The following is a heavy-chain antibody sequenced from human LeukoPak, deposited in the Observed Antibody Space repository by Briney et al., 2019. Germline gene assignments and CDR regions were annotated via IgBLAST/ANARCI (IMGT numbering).Heavy chain of an antibody. J-gene: IGHJ4*02. CDR2: INPNSGGT. D-gene: IGHD2-2*01. CDR1: GYTFTGYY. V-gene: IGHV1-2*02. CDR3: ARGRRGYCSSTSCRYYFDY. Sequence: ASVKVSCKDSGYTFTGYYMHWVRQAPGQGLEWMGWINPNSGGTNYAQKFQGRVTMTRDTSISTAYMELSRLRSDDTAVYYCARGRRGYCSSTSCRYYFDYWGQGTLVTVSS.